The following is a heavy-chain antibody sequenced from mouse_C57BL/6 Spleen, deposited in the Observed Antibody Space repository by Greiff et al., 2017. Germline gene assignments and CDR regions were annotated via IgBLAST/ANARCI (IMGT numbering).Heavy chain of an antibody. CDR1: GYAFSSSW. CDR2: IYPGDGDT. Sequence: QVQLQQSGPELVKPGASVKISCKASGYAFSSSWMNWVKQRPGKGLEWIGRIYPGDGDTNYNGKFKGKATLTADKSSSTAYMQLSSLTSEDSAVYFCARGHYYAMDYWGQGTSVTGSS. CDR3: ARGHYYAMDY. V-gene: IGHV1-82*01. J-gene: IGHJ4*01.